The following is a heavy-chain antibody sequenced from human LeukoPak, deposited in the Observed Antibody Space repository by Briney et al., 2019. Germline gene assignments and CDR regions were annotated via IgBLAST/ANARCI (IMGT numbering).Heavy chain of an antibody. CDR3: AKPMSGYYGLFDY. J-gene: IGHJ4*02. V-gene: IGHV3-23*01. CDR2: ISGSGGST. CDR1: GFIFSSDA. Sequence: GGSLRLSCAASGFIFSSDAMSWVRQAPGKGLEWVSAISGSGGSTYYADSVKGRFTISRDNSKNTLYLQMNSLRAEDTAVYYCAKPMSGYYGLFDYWGQGTLVTVSS. D-gene: IGHD3-3*01.